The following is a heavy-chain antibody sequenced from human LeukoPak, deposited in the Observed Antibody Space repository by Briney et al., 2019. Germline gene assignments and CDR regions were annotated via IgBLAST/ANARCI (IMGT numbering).Heavy chain of an antibody. V-gene: IGHV3-23*01. D-gene: IGHD2-2*01. Sequence: GGSLRLSCAASGFTFSSYAMSWVRQAPGKGLEWVSAISGSGGSTYYADSVKGRFTISRDNSRNTLYLQMNSLRAEDTAVYYCAKSIVVVSASGDYFDYWGQGTLVTVSS. CDR3: AKSIVVVSASGDYFDY. CDR2: ISGSGGST. J-gene: IGHJ4*02. CDR1: GFTFSSYA.